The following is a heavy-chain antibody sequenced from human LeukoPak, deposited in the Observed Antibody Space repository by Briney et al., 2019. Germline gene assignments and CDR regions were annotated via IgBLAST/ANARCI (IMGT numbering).Heavy chain of an antibody. J-gene: IGHJ4*02. Sequence: GGSLRPSXTASGLTFSTSGFNWVRQAPGKGLEWVASIGPTGSDRYHADSIKGRFTISRDNANNFLYLQMNSLRAEDTAVYYCATETNGRHYDYWGQGTLLTVSS. CDR1: GLTFSTSG. V-gene: IGHV3-21*06. CDR3: ATETNGRHYDY. CDR2: IGPTGSDR. D-gene: IGHD1-14*01.